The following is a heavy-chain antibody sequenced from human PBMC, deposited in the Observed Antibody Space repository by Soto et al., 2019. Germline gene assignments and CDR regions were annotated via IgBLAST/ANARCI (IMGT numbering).Heavy chain of an antibody. CDR3: ASQGGGYDYNY. CDR2: INSDGSST. Sequence: GGSLRLSCAASGFTFSSYWMHWVRQAPGKGLVWVSRINSDGSSTSYADSVKGRFTISRDNAKNTLYLQMNSLRAEDTAVYYCASQGGGYDYNYWGQGTLVTVSS. V-gene: IGHV3-74*01. J-gene: IGHJ4*02. D-gene: IGHD5-12*01. CDR1: GFTFSSYW.